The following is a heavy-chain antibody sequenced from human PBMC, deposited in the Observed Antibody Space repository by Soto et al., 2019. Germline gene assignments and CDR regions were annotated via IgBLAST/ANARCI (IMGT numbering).Heavy chain of an antibody. CDR2: ISSSGSTI. V-gene: IGHV3-11*01. Sequence: GGSLRLSCAASGFTFSDYYISWIRQAPGKGLEWVSYISSSGSTIYYADSVKGRFTISRDNAKNSLYLQMNSLRAEDTAVYYCARDRSSSWTGYYYYGMDVWGQGTTVTVSS. D-gene: IGHD6-13*01. CDR1: GFTFSDYY. CDR3: ARDRSSSWTGYYYYGMDV. J-gene: IGHJ6*02.